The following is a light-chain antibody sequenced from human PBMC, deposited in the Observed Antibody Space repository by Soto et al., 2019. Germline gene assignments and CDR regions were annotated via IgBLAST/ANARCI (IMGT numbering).Light chain of an antibody. CDR1: GGSIVSNY. CDR2: DDY. V-gene: IGLV6-57*02. Sequence: NFMLTQPHSVSESPGKTVTISCTGSGGSIVSNYVQWYRHRPGSAPTTVISDDYQRPSGVPDRFSGSIDSSSNSASLTISGLKAEDEADYYCQSYDSTNRAVVFGGGTKLTVL. J-gene: IGLJ2*01. CDR3: QSYDSTNRAVV.